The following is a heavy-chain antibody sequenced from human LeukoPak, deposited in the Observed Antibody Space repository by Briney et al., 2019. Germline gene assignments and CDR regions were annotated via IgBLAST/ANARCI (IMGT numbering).Heavy chain of an antibody. V-gene: IGHV1-69*13. J-gene: IGHJ6*02. CDR1: GGTFNSYA. CDR3: ARVLLAGGLPDYYYYDMDV. D-gene: IGHD3-10*01. CDR2: IIPIFGSA. Sequence: ASVKVSCTASGGTFNSYAISWVRQAPGQGLEWMGGIIPIFGSASYAQKFQGRVTITADESTSTAYMELSSLRSEDTAVYYCARVLLAGGLPDYYYYDMDVWGQGTTVTVSS.